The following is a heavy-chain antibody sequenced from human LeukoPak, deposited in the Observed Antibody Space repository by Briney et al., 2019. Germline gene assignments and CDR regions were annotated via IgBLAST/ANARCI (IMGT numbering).Heavy chain of an antibody. CDR3: ARVEGSGSSYFDY. J-gene: IGHJ4*02. D-gene: IGHD3-10*01. CDR1: GGSFSGYY. CDR2: INHSGST. Sequence: SETLSLTCAVYGGSFSGYYWSWIRQPPGKGLEWIGEINHSGSTNYNPSLKSRVTISVDTSKNQFSLKLSSVTAADTAVYYRARVEGSGSSYFDYWGQGTLVTVSS. V-gene: IGHV4-34*01.